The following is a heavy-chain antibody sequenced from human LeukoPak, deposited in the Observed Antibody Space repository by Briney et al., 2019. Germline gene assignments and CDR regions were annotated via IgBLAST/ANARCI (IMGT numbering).Heavy chain of an antibody. CDR2: IIPILGIA. J-gene: IGHJ4*02. CDR3: ARGPTVTIIFDY. CDR1: GGTFSSYA. D-gene: IGHD4-17*01. Sequence: SVKVSCKASGGTFSSYAISWVRQALGQGLEWMGRIIPILGIANYAQKFQGRVTITADKSTSTAYMELSSLRSEDTAVYYCARGPTVTIIFDYWAREPWSPSPQ. V-gene: IGHV1-69*04.